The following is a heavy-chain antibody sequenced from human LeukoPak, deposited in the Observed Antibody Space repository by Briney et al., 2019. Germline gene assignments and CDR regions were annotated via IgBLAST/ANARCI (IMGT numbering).Heavy chain of an antibody. J-gene: IGHJ6*03. CDR3: AREKETLLSISMVRGVIRRHYYMDV. CDR2: IKQDGSEK. CDR1: GFTFDDYG. Sequence: PGGSLRLSCAASGFTFDDYGMSWVRQAPGKGLEWVANIKQDGSEKYYVDSVKGRFTISRDNAKNSLYLQMKSLRAEDTAVYYCAREKETLLSISMVRGVIRRHYYMDVWGKGTTVTISS. D-gene: IGHD3-10*01. V-gene: IGHV3-7*01.